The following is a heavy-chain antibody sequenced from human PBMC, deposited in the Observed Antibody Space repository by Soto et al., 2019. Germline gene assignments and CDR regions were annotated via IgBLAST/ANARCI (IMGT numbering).Heavy chain of an antibody. V-gene: IGHV4-38-2*01. Sequence: SETLSLTCAVSGYSISSGYYWGWLRQPPAKGLEWIGSIYHSGSTYYNPSLKSRVTISADTAKGQFSMNPSTGTAADAGVYSCGNSTCYCGSSGYKVWGHGTLVTVS. D-gene: IGHD3-22*01. CDR2: IYHSGST. J-gene: IGHJ4*01. CDR1: GYSISSGYY. CDR3: GNSTCYCGSSGYKV.